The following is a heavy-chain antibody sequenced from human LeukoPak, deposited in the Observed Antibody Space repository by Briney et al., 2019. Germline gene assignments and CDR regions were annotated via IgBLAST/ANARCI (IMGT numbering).Heavy chain of an antibody. CDR1: GGSVSNYY. V-gene: IGHV4-59*02. J-gene: IGHJ3*02. CDR2: IYYLGST. CDR3: TRSTNLEAFDI. Sequence: SETLSLTCSVSGGSVSNYYWSWIRQPPGKGLEWIGYIYYLGSTNYNPSLKSRVTISVDTSKNQFSLKLSSVTTADTAVYYCTRSTNLEAFDIWGQGTMVTVSS. D-gene: IGHD2-8*01.